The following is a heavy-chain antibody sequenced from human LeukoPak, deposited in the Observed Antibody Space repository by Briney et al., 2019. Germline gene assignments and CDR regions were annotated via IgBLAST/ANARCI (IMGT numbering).Heavy chain of an antibody. J-gene: IGHJ4*02. CDR1: GGSISSGGYY. CDR2: IYHSGST. D-gene: IGHD6-6*01. CDR3: ASKSSSSSPLDY. Sequence: PSEALSLTCTVSGGSISSGGYYWSWIRQPPGKGLEWIGYIYHSGSTYYNPSLKSRVTISVDTSKNQFSLKLSSVTAADTAVYYCASKSSSSSPLDYWGQGTLVTVSS. V-gene: IGHV4-30-2*01.